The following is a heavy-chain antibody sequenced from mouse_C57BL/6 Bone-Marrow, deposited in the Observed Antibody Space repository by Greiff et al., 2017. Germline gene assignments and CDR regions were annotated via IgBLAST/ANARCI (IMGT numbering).Heavy chain of an antibody. J-gene: IGHJ4*01. Sequence: VQLQESGAELVRPGTSVKMSCKASGYTFTNYWIGWAKQRPGHGLEWIGDIYPGGGYTNYNEKFKGKATLTAYKSSSTASMQFSRLTSEDSASYDCARSKYYAMDYWGQGTSVTVSS. CDR1: GYTFTNYW. CDR3: ARSKYYAMDY. V-gene: IGHV1-63*01. CDR2: IYPGGGYT.